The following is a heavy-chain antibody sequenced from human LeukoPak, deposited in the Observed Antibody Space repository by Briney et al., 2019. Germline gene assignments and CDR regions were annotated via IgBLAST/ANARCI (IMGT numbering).Heavy chain of an antibody. Sequence: GGSLRLSCAASGFTFSDYYMSWVRQAPGKGVEGVSYISSSGSTIYYADSVKGRFTISRDNPKNLLYLQMNSLRAEDTAVYYCASGLRFLEWLVAFDIWGQGTMVTVSS. CDR1: GFTFSDYY. CDR3: ASGLRFLEWLVAFDI. J-gene: IGHJ3*02. CDR2: ISSSGSTI. D-gene: IGHD3-3*01. V-gene: IGHV3-11*04.